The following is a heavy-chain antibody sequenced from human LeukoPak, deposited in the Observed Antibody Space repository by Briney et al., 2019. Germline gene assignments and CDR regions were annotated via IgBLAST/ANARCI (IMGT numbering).Heavy chain of an antibody. CDR3: ATATLWFGEFNAFDI. V-gene: IGHV5-51*01. D-gene: IGHD3-10*01. CDR1: GYSFTSYW. CDR2: IYPGNSDT. J-gene: IGHJ3*02. Sequence: GGSLKISCKGSGYSFTSYWIGWVRQMPGKGLEWMGIIYPGNSDTRYSPSFQGQVTISADKSISTAYLQWSSLKASDTAMYYCATATLWFGEFNAFDIWGQGTMVTVSS.